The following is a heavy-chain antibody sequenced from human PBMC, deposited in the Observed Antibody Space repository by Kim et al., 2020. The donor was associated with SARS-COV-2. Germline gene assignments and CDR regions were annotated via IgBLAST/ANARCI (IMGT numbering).Heavy chain of an antibody. CDR3: STLLRCDP. Sequence: GGTTDYAAPVKGRFSISRDDSKNTLYLQMNSLKTEDTAVYYCSTLLRCDPWGQGTLVTVSS. V-gene: IGHV3-15*01. J-gene: IGHJ5*02. D-gene: IGHD2-15*01. CDR2: GGTT.